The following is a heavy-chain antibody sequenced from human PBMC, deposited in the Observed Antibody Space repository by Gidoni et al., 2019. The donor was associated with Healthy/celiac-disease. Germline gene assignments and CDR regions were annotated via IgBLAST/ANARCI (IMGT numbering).Heavy chain of an antibody. V-gene: IGHV3-30*18. CDR2: ISYDGSNK. J-gene: IGHJ6*02. CDR3: AKDGRYYYYGMDV. CDR1: GFTVSSYG. Sequence: VQLVESGGGVGQPGRSLRLSGAALGFTVSSYGMHWVRQAPGKGLEWVSVISYDGSNKYYADSVKGRFTISRDNSKNTLYLQMNSLRAEDTAVYYCAKDGRYYYYGMDVWGQGTTVTVSS.